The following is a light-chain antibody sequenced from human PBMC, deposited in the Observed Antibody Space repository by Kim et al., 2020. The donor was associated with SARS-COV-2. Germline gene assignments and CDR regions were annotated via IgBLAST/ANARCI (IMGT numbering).Light chain of an antibody. V-gene: IGLV3-10*01. J-gene: IGLJ3*02. CDR1: ALPKKY. Sequence: SYELTQPPSVSVSPGQTARITCSGDALPKKYAYWYQQKSGQAPVLVIYEDSKRPSGIPERFSGSNSGTTATLTISGAQVEDGAHYYCYSTDSSGTHWVFGGGTQLTVL. CDR2: EDS. CDR3: YSTDSSGTHWV.